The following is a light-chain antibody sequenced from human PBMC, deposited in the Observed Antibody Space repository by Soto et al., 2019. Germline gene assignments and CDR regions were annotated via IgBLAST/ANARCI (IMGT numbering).Light chain of an antibody. J-gene: IGKJ3*01. Sequence: EIVLTQSPGTLSLSPGERATLSCRASQSVSSSYLAWYQQKPGQAPRLLIYGASSRATGIPDRSSGSGSGTAFTLTISRLEPEDFAVYYCQQYGSSPGFTFGPGTKVDIK. V-gene: IGKV3-20*01. CDR3: QQYGSSPGFT. CDR2: GAS. CDR1: QSVSSSY.